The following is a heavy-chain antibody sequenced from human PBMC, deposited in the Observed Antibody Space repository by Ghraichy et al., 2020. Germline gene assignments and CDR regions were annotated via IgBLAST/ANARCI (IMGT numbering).Heavy chain of an antibody. Sequence: LSLTCAASGFAYSSYWMNWVRQAPGKGLEWVAYIKYDGSAEYYVDSVKGRFGISRDNDKNSLFLQMNSLRAEDTAVYYCARGWGRFDYWGQGTLVTVSS. J-gene: IGHJ4*02. CDR1: GFAYSSYW. CDR2: IKYDGSAE. CDR3: ARGWGRFDY. D-gene: IGHD2-21*02. V-gene: IGHV3-7*01.